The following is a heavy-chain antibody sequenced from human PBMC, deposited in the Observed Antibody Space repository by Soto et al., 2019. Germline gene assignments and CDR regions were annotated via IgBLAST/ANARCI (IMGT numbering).Heavy chain of an antibody. V-gene: IGHV1-24*01. CDR3: ARDKGVRTGTFYDSYYMDV. Sequence: ASVKVSCKVSGYTLTELSMHWVRQAPGKGLEWMGGFDPEDGETIYAQKFQGRVTITRDTSAGTAYMELSSLRSEDTAVYYCARDKGVRTGTFYDSYYMDVWGKGTTVTVSS. CDR1: GYTLTELS. J-gene: IGHJ6*03. D-gene: IGHD1-7*01. CDR2: FDPEDGET.